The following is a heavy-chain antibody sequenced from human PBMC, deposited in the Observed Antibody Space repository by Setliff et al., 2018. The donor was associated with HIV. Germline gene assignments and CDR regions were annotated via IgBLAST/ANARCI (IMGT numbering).Heavy chain of an antibody. CDR1: GHTFTNYD. V-gene: IGHV1-8*01. J-gene: IGHJ6*02. Sequence: ASVKVSCKPPGHTFTNYDIHWMRRAPGQGLEWMGWMSPNSGVSGYALKFHDRVTMTRDTSITTLYMELSSLTSEDTAVYYCARGKGVGGVIITGGLDVWGQRTTVTVSS. CDR3: ARGKGVGGVIITGGLDV. D-gene: IGHD3-10*01. CDR2: MSPNSGVS.